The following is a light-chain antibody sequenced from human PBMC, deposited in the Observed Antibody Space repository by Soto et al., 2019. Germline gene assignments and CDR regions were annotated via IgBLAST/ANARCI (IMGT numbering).Light chain of an antibody. V-gene: IGKV3-20*01. CDR3: QQYSDSVLT. J-gene: IGKJ4*01. CDR1: QTLTSNY. CDR2: GAA. Sequence: EIVLTQSPATLSWSPGERATLSCRASQTLTSNYLAWYQQKPGQAPRLLIHGAASRATGIPDRFSGSGSGTDFTLTISRLEPEDFAVYYCQQYSDSVLTFGGGTKVEIK.